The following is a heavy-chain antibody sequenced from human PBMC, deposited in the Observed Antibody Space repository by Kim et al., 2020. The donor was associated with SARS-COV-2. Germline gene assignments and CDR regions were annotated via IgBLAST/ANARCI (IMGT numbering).Heavy chain of an antibody. J-gene: IGHJ4*02. CDR1: GLSVTTYY. D-gene: IGHD6-19*01. Sequence: GGSLRLSCAASGLSVTTYYMNWVRQAPGKGLEWVSNIYFGGSTYYSDYVKGGFTISRDNSKNTVYLQMDSLRPEDPAVYYCARGLSANQWLVPSIDFWGPGTLLTVSS. V-gene: IGHV3-53*01. CDR3: ARGLSANQWLVPSIDF. CDR2: IYFGGST.